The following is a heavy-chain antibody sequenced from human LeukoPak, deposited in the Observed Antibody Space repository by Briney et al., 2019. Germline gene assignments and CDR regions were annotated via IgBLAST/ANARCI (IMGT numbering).Heavy chain of an antibody. CDR3: AREGIAVPYAFDI. CDR2: IYYSGST. Sequence: SETLSLTCTVSGGSISSYYWSWIRQPPGKGLEWIGYIYYSGSTNYNPSLKSRVTISVDTSKNQFSLKLSSVTAADTAVYYCAREGIAVPYAFDIWGQGTMVTVSS. J-gene: IGHJ3*02. V-gene: IGHV4-59*01. D-gene: IGHD6-19*01. CDR1: GGSISSYY.